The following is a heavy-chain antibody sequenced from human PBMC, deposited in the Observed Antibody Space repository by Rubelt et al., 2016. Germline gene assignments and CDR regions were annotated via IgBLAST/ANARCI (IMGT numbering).Heavy chain of an antibody. Sequence: GASVKVSCKASGYTFTSYYMHWVRQAPGQGLEWMGIINPSGGSTSYAQKFQGRVTITRDTSASTAYMELSSLRSEDTAVYYCARTPKGDDILTGYYDGFDYWGQGTLVTVSS. J-gene: IGHJ4*02. D-gene: IGHD3-9*01. V-gene: IGHV1-46*01. CDR3: ARTPKGDDILTGYYDGFDY. CDR2: INPSGGST. CDR1: GYTFTSYY.